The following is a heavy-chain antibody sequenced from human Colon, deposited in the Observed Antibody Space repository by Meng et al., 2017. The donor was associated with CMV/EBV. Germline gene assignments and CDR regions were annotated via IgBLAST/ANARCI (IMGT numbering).Heavy chain of an antibody. CDR3: AREVEGSSSRYIDY. CDR2: INPNSGGT. CDR1: GYTFTGYY. J-gene: IGHJ4*02. D-gene: IGHD6-13*01. Sequence: QVHLVQSGAEVKKPGASVKVSCTPSGYTFTGYYMHWVRQAPGQGLEWMGRINPNSGGTNYAQKFQGRVTVTRDTSISTAYMELSRLRSDDTAIYYCAREVEGSSSRYIDYWGQGTLVTVSS. V-gene: IGHV1-2*06.